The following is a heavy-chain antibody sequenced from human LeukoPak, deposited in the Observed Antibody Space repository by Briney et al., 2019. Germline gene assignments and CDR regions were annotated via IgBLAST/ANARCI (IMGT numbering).Heavy chain of an antibody. V-gene: IGHV4-59*01. J-gene: IGHJ4*02. Sequence: NPSETLSLTCTVSGGSISSYYWSWIRQPPGKGLEWIGYIYYSGSTNYNPSLKSRVSISVVTSQDQFSLILRSVTAADTAVYYCARRAGDYAYYFGYWGQGNLVTVSS. D-gene: IGHD4-17*01. CDR1: GGSISSYY. CDR2: IYYSGST. CDR3: ARRAGDYAYYFGY.